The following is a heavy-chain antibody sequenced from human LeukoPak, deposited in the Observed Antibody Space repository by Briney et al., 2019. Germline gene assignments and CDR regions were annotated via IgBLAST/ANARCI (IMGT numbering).Heavy chain of an antibody. D-gene: IGHD3-10*01. J-gene: IGHJ4*02. CDR3: ARLKGAYGSGKASVLDY. Sequence: SETLSLTCTVSGGSISGSNYYWGWIRQPPGKGLEWIGTIYYSGSTYYSPSLKSRVTISVDTSKNQFSLKLSSVTAADTAVYYCARLKGAYGSGKASVLDYWGQGTLVTVSS. CDR1: GGSISGSNYY. V-gene: IGHV4-39*07. CDR2: IYYSGST.